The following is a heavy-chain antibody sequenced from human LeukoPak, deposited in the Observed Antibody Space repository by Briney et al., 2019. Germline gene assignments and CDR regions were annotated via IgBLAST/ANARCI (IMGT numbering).Heavy chain of an antibody. Sequence: PSETLSLTCTVSGASLNSGGYYGNWIRQPPGKEPEWIGYIYYSGSTNYNRSLKSRLTISVDTSKNQFSLKLTSVTAADTAVYYCAREGWDLWGRGTLVTVSS. CDR1: GASLNSGGYY. D-gene: IGHD2-15*01. V-gene: IGHV4-61*08. J-gene: IGHJ2*01. CDR3: AREGWDL. CDR2: IYYSGST.